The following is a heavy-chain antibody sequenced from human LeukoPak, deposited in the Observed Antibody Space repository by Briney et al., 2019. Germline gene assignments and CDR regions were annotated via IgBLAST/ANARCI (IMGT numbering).Heavy chain of an antibody. V-gene: IGHV1-18*01. D-gene: IGHD6-13*01. CDR1: GYTFTSYG. Sequence: ASVKVSCKASGYTFTSYGLSWVRQAPGQGLEWMGWISAYNGNTNYAQKLQGRITMTTDTSTSTAYVELRSLRSDDTAVYYCAREGERAAAGYYYYMDVWGKGTTVTVSS. CDR3: AREGERAAAGYYYYMDV. J-gene: IGHJ6*03. CDR2: ISAYNGNT.